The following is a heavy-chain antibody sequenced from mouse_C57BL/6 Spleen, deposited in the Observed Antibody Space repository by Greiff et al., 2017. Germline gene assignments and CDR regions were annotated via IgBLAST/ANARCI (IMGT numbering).Heavy chain of an antibody. J-gene: IGHJ1*03. CDR2: IYPSDSET. D-gene: IGHD2-3*01. Sequence: QVQLQQPGAELVRPGSSVKLSCKASGYTFTSYWMDWVKQRPGQGLEWIGNIYPSDSETHYNQKFKDKATLTVDKSSSTAYMQLSSLTSEDSAVYYCARKEMGYYWYFDVWGTGTTVTVSS. CDR1: GYTFTSYW. V-gene: IGHV1-61*01. CDR3: ARKEMGYYWYFDV.